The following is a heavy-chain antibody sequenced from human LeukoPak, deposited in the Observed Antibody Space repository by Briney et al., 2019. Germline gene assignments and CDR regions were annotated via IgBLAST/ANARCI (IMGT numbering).Heavy chain of an antibody. CDR2: ISGSGGST. CDR3: AKDRWGRDIASQSLDY. CDR1: GFTFSSYA. J-gene: IGHJ4*02. Sequence: GGSLRLSCAASGFTFSSYAMSWVRQAPGEGLGWVSAISGSGGSTYYADSVKGRFTISRDNSKNTLYLQMNSLRSEDTAVYYCAKDRWGRDIASQSLDYWGQGTLVTVSS. D-gene: IGHD2-15*01. V-gene: IGHV3-23*01.